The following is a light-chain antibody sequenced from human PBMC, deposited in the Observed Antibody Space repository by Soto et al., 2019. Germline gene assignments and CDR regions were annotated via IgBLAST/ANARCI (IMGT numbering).Light chain of an antibody. CDR3: QQYNDWPLT. CDR1: QSVSSN. V-gene: IGKV3D-15*01. CDR2: GTS. J-gene: IGKJ1*01. Sequence: EIVMTQSPATLSVSPGETATLSCGTSQSVSSNLAWYQQKPGQAPRLLIYGTSTRATGIPARFSGSGSGTEFTLTISSLQSEDFALYYCQQYNDWPLTFGQGTKVEV.